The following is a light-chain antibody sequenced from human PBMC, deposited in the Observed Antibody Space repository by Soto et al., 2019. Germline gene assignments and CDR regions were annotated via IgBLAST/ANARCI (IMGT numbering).Light chain of an antibody. CDR3: QQSYSTPRT. CDR2: AAS. Sequence: DIQMTQSPSSLSASVGDRVTITCRASQSISSYLNWYQQKPGKAPKLLIYAASSLQSGVPSRFSGSESGTDFTLTITSLQPEDFAACYCQQSYSTPRTFGQGTKVDIK. V-gene: IGKV1-39*01. CDR1: QSISSY. J-gene: IGKJ1*01.